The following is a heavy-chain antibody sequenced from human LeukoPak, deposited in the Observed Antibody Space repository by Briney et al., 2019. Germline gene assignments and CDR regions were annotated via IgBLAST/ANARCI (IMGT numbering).Heavy chain of an antibody. CDR1: GYTFTSYD. J-gene: IGHJ4*02. Sequence: ASVKVSCKASGYTFTSYDINWVRQATGQGLEWMGWMNPNSGNTGYAQKFQGRVTMTRNTSISTAYMELRSLRSDDTAVYYCARANCSGGSCYSGVDYWGQGTLVTLSS. D-gene: IGHD2-15*01. V-gene: IGHV1-8*01. CDR3: ARANCSGGSCYSGVDY. CDR2: MNPNSGNT.